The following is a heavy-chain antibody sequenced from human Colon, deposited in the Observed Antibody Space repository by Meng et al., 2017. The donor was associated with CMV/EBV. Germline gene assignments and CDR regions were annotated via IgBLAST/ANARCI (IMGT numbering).Heavy chain of an antibody. CDR3: AHRFLRDSSSSLHFDS. Sequence: QITLKESGPTLVKPTQTLTLTCTFSGFSLSTNGVTVGWIRQPPGKALEWLALIYWDDDKRYSPSLKSRLTITKDTSKNQVVLTMINMDPVDTATYYCAHRFLRDSSSSLHFDSWGQGTLAPSPQ. CDR2: IYWDDDK. CDR1: GFSLSTNGVT. V-gene: IGHV2-5*02. J-gene: IGHJ4*02. D-gene: IGHD6-6*01.